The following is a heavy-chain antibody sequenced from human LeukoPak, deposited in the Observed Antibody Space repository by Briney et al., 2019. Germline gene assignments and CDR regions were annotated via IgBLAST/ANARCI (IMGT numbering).Heavy chain of an antibody. CDR3: ARTNIMITFGGVIVIAELGDY. J-gene: IGHJ4*02. D-gene: IGHD3-16*02. V-gene: IGHV1-18*01. CDR1: GYTFTSYG. CDR2: ISAYNGNT. Sequence: ASVKVSCKASGYTFTSYGISWVRQAPGQGLEWMGWISAYNGNTNYSQKLQGRVTMTTDTSTSTAYMELRSLRSDDTAVYYCARTNIMITFGGVIVIAELGDYWGQGTLVTVSS.